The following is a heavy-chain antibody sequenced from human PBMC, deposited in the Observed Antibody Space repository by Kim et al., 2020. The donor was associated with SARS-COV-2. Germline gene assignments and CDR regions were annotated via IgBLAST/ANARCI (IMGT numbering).Heavy chain of an antibody. J-gene: IGHJ6*02. CDR2: ISYDGSYK. CDR1: GFTFSSYG. Sequence: GGSLRLSCAASGFTFSSYGMHWVRQAPGKGLEWVTIISYDGSYKNWADSVKGRFTISRDNSQNTLYLQMNSLRAEDTAVYYCAKDLYESSGDYPDHFYGMDVWGQGTTVTVSS. CDR3: AKDLYESSGDYPDHFYGMDV. D-gene: IGHD3-22*01. V-gene: IGHV3-30*18.